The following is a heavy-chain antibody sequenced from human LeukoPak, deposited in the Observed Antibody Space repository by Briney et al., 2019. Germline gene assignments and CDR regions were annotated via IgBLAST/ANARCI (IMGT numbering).Heavy chain of an antibody. CDR2: IYSSGST. J-gene: IGHJ4*02. CDR3: AREGTTVTHFDY. Sequence: KPSETLSLPCTVSGDSISGYYWSWIWQPPGKGLEWIGYIYSSGSTNYNPSLKSRVTISIDTSKNQFSLKLSSVTAADTAVYYCAREGTTVTHFDYWGQGTLVTVSS. D-gene: IGHD4-11*01. CDR1: GDSISGYY. V-gene: IGHV4-59*01.